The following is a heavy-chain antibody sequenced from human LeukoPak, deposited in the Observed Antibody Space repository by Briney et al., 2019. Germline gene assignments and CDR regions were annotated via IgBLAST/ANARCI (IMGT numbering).Heavy chain of an antibody. D-gene: IGHD2-8*01. CDR3: ARGQNGAFDY. CDR1: GASISNYY. CDR2: IYYSGTT. J-gene: IGHJ4*02. V-gene: IGHV4-59*01. Sequence: SETLSLTCTVSGASISNYYCSWIRQSPGKGLEWIGYIYYSGTTNYNPSLKSRVTISVDTSKNQFSLKLSSVTAADTAVYYCARGQNGAFDYWGQGTLVTVSS.